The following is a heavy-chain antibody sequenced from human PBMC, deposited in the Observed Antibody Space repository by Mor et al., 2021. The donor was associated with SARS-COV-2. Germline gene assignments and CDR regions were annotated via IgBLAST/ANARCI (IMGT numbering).Heavy chain of an antibody. Sequence: SRVTISVDTSKNQFSLKLSSVTAADTAVYYCPRGDDYYDRSGYSLFDYWGQGTLVTVSS. J-gene: IGHJ4*02. D-gene: IGHD3-22*01. CDR3: PRGDDYYDRSGYSLFDY. V-gene: IGHV4-59*09.